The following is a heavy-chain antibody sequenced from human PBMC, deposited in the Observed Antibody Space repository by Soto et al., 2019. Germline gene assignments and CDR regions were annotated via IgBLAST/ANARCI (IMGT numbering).Heavy chain of an antibody. J-gene: IGHJ5*02. V-gene: IGHV1-69*04. CDR1: GGTFSSYT. D-gene: IGHD2-21*01. CDR2: IIPILGIA. Sequence: ASVKVSCKASGGTFSSYTISWVRQAPGQGLEWMGRIIPILGIANYAQKFQGRVTITADKSTSTAYMELSSLRSEDTAVYYCAREGCCGGDCPPGIVWFDPWGKGTLVTVSS. CDR3: AREGCCGGDCPPGIVWFDP.